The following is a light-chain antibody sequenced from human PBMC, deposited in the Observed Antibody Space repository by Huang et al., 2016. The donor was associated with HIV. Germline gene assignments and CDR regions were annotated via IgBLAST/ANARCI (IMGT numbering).Light chain of an antibody. CDR1: ETVSSS. Sequence: EIVMTQSPATLSVSLGERVTLSCRASETVSSSLAWYPQKSGQAPRLLIYDASTRATGVPARFSGSGSGTEFTLTISSLQSEDFAVYYCQQYNNWPPITFGQGTRLDIK. CDR3: QQYNNWPPIT. J-gene: IGKJ5*01. V-gene: IGKV3-15*01. CDR2: DAS.